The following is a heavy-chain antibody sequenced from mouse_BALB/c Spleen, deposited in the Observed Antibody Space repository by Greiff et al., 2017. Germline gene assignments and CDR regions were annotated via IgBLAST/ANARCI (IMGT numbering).Heavy chain of an antibody. CDR2: ISDGGSYT. Sequence: DVKLVESGGGLVKPGGSLKLSCAASGFTFSDYYMYWVRQTPEKRLEWVATISDGGSYTYYPDSVKGRFTISRDNAKNNLYLQMSSLKSEDTAMYYCARAIYYDYDASSWFAYWGQGTLVTVSA. CDR3: ARAIYYDYDASSWFAY. CDR1: GFTFSDYY. D-gene: IGHD2-4*01. V-gene: IGHV5-4*02. J-gene: IGHJ3*01.